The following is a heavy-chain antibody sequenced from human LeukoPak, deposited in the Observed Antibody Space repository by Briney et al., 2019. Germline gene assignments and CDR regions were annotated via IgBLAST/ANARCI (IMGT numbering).Heavy chain of an antibody. CDR3: ARGWRSTQLLLGYYFDY. D-gene: IGHD2-2*01. V-gene: IGHV4-59*06. J-gene: IGHJ4*02. CDR2: IYYSGST. Sequence: SETLSLTCTVSGGSISSYYWSWIRQHPGKGLEWIGYIYYSGSTYYNPSLKSRVTISVDTSKNQFSLKLSSVTAADTAVYYCARGWRSTQLLLGYYFDYWGQGTLVTVSS. CDR1: GGSISSYY.